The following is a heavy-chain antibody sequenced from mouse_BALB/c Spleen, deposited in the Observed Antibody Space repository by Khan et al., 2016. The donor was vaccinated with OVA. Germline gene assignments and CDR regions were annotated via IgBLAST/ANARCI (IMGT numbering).Heavy chain of an antibody. V-gene: IGHV1S56*01. CDR2: IYPEAGST. J-gene: IGHJ4*01. CDR1: GYTFTAYD. Sequence: QVQLQQSGPELVKPGALVKISCRASGYTFTAYDINWMKQRPRQGRQWMGWIYPEAGSTKYNENFRGRVTLTADKSSIAAYRQLSSLTSLKSAVYCCAREGLGGVAMDYWSQGNSVSVSS. CDR3: AREGLGGVAMDY. D-gene: IGHD2-4*01.